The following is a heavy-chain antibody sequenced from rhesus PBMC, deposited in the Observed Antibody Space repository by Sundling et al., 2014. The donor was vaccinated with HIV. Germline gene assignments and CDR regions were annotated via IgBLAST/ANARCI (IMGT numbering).Heavy chain of an antibody. J-gene: IGHJ4*01. CDR1: GGSFSGHY. D-gene: IGHD3-3*01. CDR3: ARKGHNIWTAYYDY. Sequence: QVQLQESGPGLVKPSETLSLTCAVSGGSFSGHYWGWIRQPPGKGRGVDWEVSMVVVGAPTTTPPSRVESPFQQTRRRTTCPSKLTSVTAADTAMYYCARKGHNIWTAYYDYWGRGRSWSPSRQ. V-gene: IGHV4-160*01. CDR2: SMVVVGAP.